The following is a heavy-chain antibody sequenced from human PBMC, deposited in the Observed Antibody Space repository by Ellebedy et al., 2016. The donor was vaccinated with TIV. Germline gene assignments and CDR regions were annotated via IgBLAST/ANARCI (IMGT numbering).Heavy chain of an antibody. D-gene: IGHD6-19*01. Sequence: PGGSLRLSCAASGFTFSSYAMSWVRQAPGKGLEWVSAISGSGGSTYYADSVKGRFTISRDNSKNTLYLQMNSLRAEDTAVYYCAKGELSSGWYGGIVVGYWGQGTLVTVSS. V-gene: IGHV3-23*01. CDR2: ISGSGGST. CDR1: GFTFSSYA. CDR3: AKGELSSGWYGGIVVGY. J-gene: IGHJ4*02.